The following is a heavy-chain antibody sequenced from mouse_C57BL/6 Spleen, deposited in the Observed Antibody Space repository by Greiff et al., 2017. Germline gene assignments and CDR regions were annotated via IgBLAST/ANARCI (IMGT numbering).Heavy chain of an antibody. Sequence: VQLQQSVAELVRPGASVKLSCTASGFNIKNTYMHWVKQRPEQGLEWIGRIDPANGNTKYAPKFQGKDTITADTSSNTAYLQLSSLTSEDTAIYYCARGVPYGNYLFDYWGQGTTLTVSS. V-gene: IGHV14-3*01. D-gene: IGHD2-1*01. J-gene: IGHJ2*01. CDR2: IDPANGNT. CDR1: GFNIKNTY. CDR3: ARGVPYGNYLFDY.